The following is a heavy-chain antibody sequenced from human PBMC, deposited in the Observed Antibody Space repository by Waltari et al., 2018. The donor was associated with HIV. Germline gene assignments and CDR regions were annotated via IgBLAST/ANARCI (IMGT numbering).Heavy chain of an antibody. D-gene: IGHD3-16*01. CDR2: ISHSGST. CDR3: ARKDDYYDDNRYTLFFDS. V-gene: IGHV4-34*01. CDR1: GGSFSGYY. J-gene: IGHJ4*02. Sequence: QVHLQQWGAGLLKPSEPLSLTCAIYGGSFSGYYWSWIRQAPEKGLGWIGGISHSGSTNYNPSLKSRVTMSLETSKNQFALKLSSVTAADTAVYYCARKDDYYDDNRYTLFFDSWGQGTLVTVSS.